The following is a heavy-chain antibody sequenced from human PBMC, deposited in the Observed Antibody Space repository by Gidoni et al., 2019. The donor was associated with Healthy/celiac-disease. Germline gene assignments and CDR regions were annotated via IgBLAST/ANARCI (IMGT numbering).Heavy chain of an antibody. D-gene: IGHD4-17*01. CDR1: GFTFSSYA. Sequence: EVQLLESGGGLVQPGGSLRLSCEASGFTFSSYAMRWVRQAPGKGLEWVSAISGSGGSTYYADSVKGRFTISRDNSKNTLYLQMNSLRAEDTAVYYCAKGYGTNPRGPTDYWGQGTLVTVSS. CDR2: ISGSGGST. J-gene: IGHJ4*02. V-gene: IGHV3-23*01. CDR3: AKGYGTNPRGPTDY.